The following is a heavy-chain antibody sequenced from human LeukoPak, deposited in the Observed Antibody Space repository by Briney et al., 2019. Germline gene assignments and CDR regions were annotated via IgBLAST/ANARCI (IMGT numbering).Heavy chain of an antibody. D-gene: IGHD2-15*01. Sequence: GGSLRLSCAASGFTFSSYAMHWVRQAPGKGLEWVAVISYDGSNKYYADSVKGRFTISRDNSKNTLYLQMNILRAEDTAVYYCARERLVAGDYYYYYGMDVWGQGTTVTVSS. J-gene: IGHJ6*02. CDR1: GFTFSSYA. CDR3: ARERLVAGDYYYYYGMDV. CDR2: ISYDGSNK. V-gene: IGHV3-30-3*01.